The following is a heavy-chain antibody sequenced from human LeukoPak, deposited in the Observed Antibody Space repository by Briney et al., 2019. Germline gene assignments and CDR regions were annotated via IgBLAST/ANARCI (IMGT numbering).Heavy chain of an antibody. Sequence: GGSLRLSCAASGFTFSSYDMHWVRQATGKGLEWVSAISGSGGSTYYADSVKGRFTTSRDNSKNTLYLQMNSLRAEDTAVYYCANRGGYSYGYLFDYWGQGTLVTVSS. D-gene: IGHD5-18*01. CDR1: GFTFSSYD. CDR3: ANRGGYSYGYLFDY. CDR2: ISGSGGST. V-gene: IGHV3-23*01. J-gene: IGHJ4*02.